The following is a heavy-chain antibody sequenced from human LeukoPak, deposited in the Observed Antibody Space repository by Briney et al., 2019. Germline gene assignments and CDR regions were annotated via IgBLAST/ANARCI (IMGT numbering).Heavy chain of an antibody. V-gene: IGHV1-18*01. Sequence: ASVKVSFKASGYTFTSHGSSWVRQAPGQGLDGMGWMSACNCNTNYTQKLQGRVTMNTDKSTSTAYMELRSVRSGDTAVYYCAGGQDPTLNYYDSSGYPAWGQGTLVTVSS. CDR2: MSACNCNT. CDR3: AGGQDPTLNYYDSSGYPA. CDR1: GYTFTSHG. D-gene: IGHD3-22*01. J-gene: IGHJ5*02.